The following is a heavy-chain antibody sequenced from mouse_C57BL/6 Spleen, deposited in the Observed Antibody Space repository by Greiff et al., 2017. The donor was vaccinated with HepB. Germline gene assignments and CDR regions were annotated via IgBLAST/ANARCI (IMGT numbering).Heavy chain of an antibody. J-gene: IGHJ1*03. CDR3: ARGDGYYWYFDV. CDR2: INPSNGGT. Sequence: QLQLQQPGTELVKPGASVKLSCKASGYTFTSYWMHWVKQRPGQGLEWIGNINPSNGGTNYNEKFKSKATLTVDKSSSTAYMQLSSLTSEDSAVYYCARGDGYYWYFDVWGTGTTVTVSS. D-gene: IGHD2-3*01. CDR1: GYTFTSYW. V-gene: IGHV1-53*01.